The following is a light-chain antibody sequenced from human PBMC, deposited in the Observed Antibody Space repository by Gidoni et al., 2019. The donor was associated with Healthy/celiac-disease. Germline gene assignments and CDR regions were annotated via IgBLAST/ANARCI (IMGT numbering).Light chain of an antibody. J-gene: IGKJ1*01. CDR1: QGISNY. CDR3: QKYNSAPRT. V-gene: IGKV1-27*01. Sequence: DIQMTQSSSSLSASVGDRVTSTCRARQGISNYFAWYHQKPGKVPKLLIYSASTLQSGVPSRFSGSGSGTDFTLTISSLQPEDVATYYCQKYNSAPRTFGQGTKVEIK. CDR2: SAS.